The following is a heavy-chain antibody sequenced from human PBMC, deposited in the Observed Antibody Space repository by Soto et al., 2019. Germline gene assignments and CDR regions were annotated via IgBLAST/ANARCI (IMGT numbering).Heavy chain of an antibody. D-gene: IGHD2-2*02. V-gene: IGHV1-69*13. Sequence: SVKVSCKASGGTFSSYAISWVRQAPGQGLEWMGGIIPIFGTADYAQKFQGRVTITADESTSTAYMELSSLRSEDTAMYYCATHEIGHCISASCYKGGYYYGMDVWGQGTTVTV. J-gene: IGHJ6*02. CDR2: IIPIFGTA. CDR1: GGTFSSYA. CDR3: ATHEIGHCISASCYKGGYYYGMDV.